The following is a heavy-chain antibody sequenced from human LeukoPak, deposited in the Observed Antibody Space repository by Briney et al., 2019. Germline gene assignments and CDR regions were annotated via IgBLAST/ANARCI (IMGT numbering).Heavy chain of an antibody. CDR1: GYTFTGYY. V-gene: IGHV1-2*02. J-gene: IGHJ5*02. CDR3: ARGGQVVVVPAAIGPPPTPNWFDP. Sequence: ASVKVSCKASGYTFTGYYMHWVRQAPGQGLEWMGWINPNSGGTNYAQKFQGRVTMTRDTSISTAYMELSRLRSDDTAVYYCARGGQVVVVPAAIGPPPTPNWFDPWGQGTLVTVSS. D-gene: IGHD2-2*01. CDR2: INPNSGGT.